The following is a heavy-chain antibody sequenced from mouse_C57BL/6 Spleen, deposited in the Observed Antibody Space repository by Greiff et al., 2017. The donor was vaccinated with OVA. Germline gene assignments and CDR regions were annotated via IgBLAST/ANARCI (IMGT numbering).Heavy chain of an antibody. CDR2: ISNGGGST. Sequence: DVKLVESGGGLVQPGGSLKLSCAASGFTFSDYYMYWVRQTPEKRLEWVAYISNGGGSTYYPDTVKGRFTISRDNAKNTLYLQMSRLKSEDTAMYYCARHDEALDYWGQGTTLTVSS. CDR3: ARHDEALDY. CDR1: GFTFSDYY. J-gene: IGHJ2*01. V-gene: IGHV5-12*01.